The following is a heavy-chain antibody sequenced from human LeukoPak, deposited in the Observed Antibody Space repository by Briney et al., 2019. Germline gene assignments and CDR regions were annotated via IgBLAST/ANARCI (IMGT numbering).Heavy chain of an antibody. Sequence: PSQTLSLTCAVSGGSISSGGYSWSWIRQPPGKGLEWIGYIYHSGSTYYNPSLKSRVTISVDTPKNQFSLKLSSVTAADTAVYYCARGCYYDSRCDAFDIWGQGTMVTVSS. V-gene: IGHV4-30-2*01. J-gene: IGHJ3*02. CDR2: IYHSGST. CDR1: GGSISSGGYS. CDR3: ARGCYYDSRCDAFDI. D-gene: IGHD3-22*01.